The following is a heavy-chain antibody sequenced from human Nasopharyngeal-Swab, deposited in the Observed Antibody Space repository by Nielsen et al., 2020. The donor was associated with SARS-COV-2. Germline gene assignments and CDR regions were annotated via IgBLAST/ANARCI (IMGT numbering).Heavy chain of an antibody. Sequence: SVKVSCKASGYTFTSYDINWVRQATGQGLEWMGGIIPIFGTANYAQKFQGRVTITADESTSTAYMELSSLRSEDTAVYYCARDLRYYDPESYYMDVWGKGTTVTVSS. CDR1: GYTFTSYD. J-gene: IGHJ6*03. D-gene: IGHD3-22*01. CDR2: IIPIFGTA. V-gene: IGHV1-69*13. CDR3: ARDLRYYDPESYYMDV.